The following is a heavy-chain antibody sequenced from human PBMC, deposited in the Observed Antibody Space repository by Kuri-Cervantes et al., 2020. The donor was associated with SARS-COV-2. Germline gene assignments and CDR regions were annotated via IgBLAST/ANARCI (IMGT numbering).Heavy chain of an antibody. J-gene: IGHJ4*02. D-gene: IGHD3-16*02. CDR3: ASGLRLGESSHLGY. V-gene: IGHV1-3*01. CDR1: GGTFSSYA. Sequence: ASVKVSCKASGGTFSSYAISWVRQAPGQGLEWMGWINAGNGNTKYSQKFQGRVTITRDTSASTAYMELSSLRSEDTAVYYCASGLRLGESSHLGYWGQGTLVTVSS. CDR2: INAGNGNT.